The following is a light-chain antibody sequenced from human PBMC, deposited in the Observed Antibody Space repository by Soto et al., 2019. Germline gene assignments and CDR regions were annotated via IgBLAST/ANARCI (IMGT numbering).Light chain of an antibody. Sequence: EIVMTQSPATLSVSPGERATLSCRASQSVSSNLAWYQQKPGQAPRLLIYGASTRATGIPARFSGSGSGTEFTLTLSSLQSEDFSVYCCQQYNKWPPWTFGQGTKVEIE. V-gene: IGKV3-15*01. CDR2: GAS. J-gene: IGKJ1*01. CDR3: QQYNKWPPWT. CDR1: QSVSSN.